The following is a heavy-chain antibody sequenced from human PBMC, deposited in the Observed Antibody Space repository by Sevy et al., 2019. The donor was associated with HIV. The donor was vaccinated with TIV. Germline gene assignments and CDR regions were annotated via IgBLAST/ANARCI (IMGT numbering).Heavy chain of an antibody. J-gene: IGHJ6*02. D-gene: IGHD3-9*01. V-gene: IGHV1-69*13. CDR2: IIPLFGAT. CDR1: EGTFSNYA. CDR3: ARDHRDHPTLIGPKRYFPYYYAMDV. Sequence: ASVKVSCKAPEGTFSNYAISWVRQAPGQGLEWMGGIIPLFGATNYAQKFQGRVTITAEESTSTAYMELSSLRSEDTAVYYCARDHRDHPTLIGPKRYFPYYYAMDVWGQGTTVTVSS.